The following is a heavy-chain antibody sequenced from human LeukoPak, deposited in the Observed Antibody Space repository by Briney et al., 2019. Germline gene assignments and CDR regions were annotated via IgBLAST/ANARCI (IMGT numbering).Heavy chain of an antibody. CDR3: ASLYYFDSSGYYYGKADI. J-gene: IGHJ3*02. D-gene: IGHD3-22*01. CDR2: IYYSGST. V-gene: IGHV4-31*03. CDR1: GGSISSGGYY. Sequence: SETLSLTCTVSGGSISSGGYYWSWIRQLPGKGLECLGFIYYSGSTFYNPSLKSRVTISIDTSKNQFSLKLSSVTAADTAVYYCASLYYFDSSGYYYGKADIWGQGTMVTVSS.